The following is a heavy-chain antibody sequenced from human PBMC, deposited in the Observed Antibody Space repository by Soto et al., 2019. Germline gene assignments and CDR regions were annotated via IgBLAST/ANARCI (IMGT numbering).Heavy chain of an antibody. CDR3: ARGYSYTQPVFDY. CDR2: IYSSGST. V-gene: IGHV3-53*01. Sequence: GGSLRLSCAASGFTVSNNYMTWVRQAPGKGLEWVSFIYSSGSTYYADSVKGRFTISRDNFKNTLYLQMNSLRAEDTAAYYCARGYSYTQPVFDYWGLGTLVTVSS. D-gene: IGHD5-18*01. CDR1: GFTVSNNY. J-gene: IGHJ4*02.